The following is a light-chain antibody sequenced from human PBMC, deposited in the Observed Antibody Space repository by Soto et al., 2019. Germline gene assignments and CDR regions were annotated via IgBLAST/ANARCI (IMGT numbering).Light chain of an antibody. Sequence: QSALTQPASVSGSPGQSITISCTGTSSDVGGYNYVSWYQHHPGKAPKLIIYDVSNRPSGVSNRFSGSKSGNTASLTISGLQPEDEADYYCSSYTTSSNRQLFFGTGPKLTVL. CDR2: DVS. CDR3: SSYTTSSNRQLF. CDR1: SSDVGGYNY. V-gene: IGLV2-14*03. J-gene: IGLJ1*01.